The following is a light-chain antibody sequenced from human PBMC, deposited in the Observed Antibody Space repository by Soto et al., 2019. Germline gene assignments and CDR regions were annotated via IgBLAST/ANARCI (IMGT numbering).Light chain of an antibody. CDR1: QSISSW. CDR2: KAA. Sequence: DIQMTQSPSTLSASVGDRVTITCRASQSISSWLAWYQQRPGRAPKLLIYKAANLQSGVPSRFSGSGSGTEFTLTISSLQPDDFATYYCQQYGSHRTFGQGTKVEIK. CDR3: QQYGSHRT. V-gene: IGKV1-5*03. J-gene: IGKJ1*01.